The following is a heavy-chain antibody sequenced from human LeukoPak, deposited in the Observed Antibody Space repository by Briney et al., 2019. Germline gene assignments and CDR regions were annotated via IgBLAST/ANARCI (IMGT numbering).Heavy chain of an antibody. CDR1: GGSISSYY. CDR2: IYYTGST. Sequence: PSEALSLTCTVSGGSISSYYWGWVRQPPGEGLEWMGNIYYTGSTFYNPSLKSRVTISVDTSKNQFSPKLSSVTAADTAVYYCARLGGTYLSYWFFDLWGRGTLVTVPS. V-gene: IGHV4-39*01. D-gene: IGHD1-26*01. J-gene: IGHJ2*01. CDR3: ARLGGTYLSYWFFDL.